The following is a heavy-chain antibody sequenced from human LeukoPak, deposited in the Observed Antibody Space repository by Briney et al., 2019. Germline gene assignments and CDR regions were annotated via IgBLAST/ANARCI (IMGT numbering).Heavy chain of an antibody. Sequence: PGGSLRLSCAASGFSFSNYDMHWVRQAPGKGLEWVAIIWYDGSNKYYADSVKGRFTISRDNSKYTLYLQMNSLRAEDTAVYYCARGTGRYGDCWGQGTLVTVSS. J-gene: IGHJ4*02. CDR1: GFSFSNYD. D-gene: IGHD3-16*01. V-gene: IGHV3-33*01. CDR2: IWYDGSNK. CDR3: ARGTGRYGDC.